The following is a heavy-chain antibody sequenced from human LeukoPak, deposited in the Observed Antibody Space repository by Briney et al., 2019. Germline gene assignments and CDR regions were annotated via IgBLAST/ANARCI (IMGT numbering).Heavy chain of an antibody. J-gene: IGHJ4*02. Sequence: GGSLRLSCAASGFTFSGYSMNWVRQAPGKGLEWLSYISSSSSTIYYADSVKGRFTISRDNAKSTLFLQMNSLRAEDTAVYYCARDGGGGYNQIDFWGQGTLVTVSS. CDR1: GFTFSGYS. V-gene: IGHV3-48*01. CDR2: ISSSSSTI. CDR3: ARDGGGGYNQIDF. D-gene: IGHD5-24*01.